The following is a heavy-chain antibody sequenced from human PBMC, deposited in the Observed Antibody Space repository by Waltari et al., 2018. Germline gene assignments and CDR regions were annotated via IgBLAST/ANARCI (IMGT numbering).Heavy chain of an antibody. CDR3: AKGKTVAGYYFDY. J-gene: IGHJ4*02. CDR1: GFTFDDYA. CDR2: ISWNSGSI. V-gene: IGHV3-9*01. Sequence: EVQLVESGGGLVQPGRSLRLSCADSGFTFDDYAMHWVRPAPGKGLEWVSCISWNSGSIGYADSVKGRFTISRDNAKNSLYLQMNSLRAEDTALYYCAKGKTVAGYYFDYWGQGTLVTVSS. D-gene: IGHD6-19*01.